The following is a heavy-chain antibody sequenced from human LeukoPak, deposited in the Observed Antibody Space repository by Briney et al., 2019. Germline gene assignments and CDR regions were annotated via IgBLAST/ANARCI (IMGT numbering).Heavy chain of an antibody. J-gene: IGHJ4*02. CDR1: RITLRVAW. CDR3: AREGRVSGYDFDC. V-gene: IGHV3-74*03. CDR2: INSDGSSI. Sequence: TGGSLRLSCAAPRITLRVAWMHWVRQAPGKGLVWVSRINSDGSSITYADSVKGRFTISRDNAKNTLYLQMNSLRVEDTAVYYCAREGRVSGYDFDCWGQGTLVTVSS. D-gene: IGHD5-12*01.